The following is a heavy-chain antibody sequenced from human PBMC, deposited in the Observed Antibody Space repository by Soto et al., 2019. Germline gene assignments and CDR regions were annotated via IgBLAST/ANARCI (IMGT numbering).Heavy chain of an antibody. J-gene: IGHJ2*01. CDR3: ARDSPDSSGYMGYWYFDL. V-gene: IGHV4-30-2*01. CDR1: GGSISSGGYS. CDR2: IYHSGST. D-gene: IGHD3-22*01. Sequence: QLQLQESGSGLVKPSQTLSLTCAVSGGSISSGGYSWSWIRQPPGKGLEWIGYIYHSGSTYYNPSLKSRGTISVDRSKNQFSLKLSSVTAADTAVYYCARDSPDSSGYMGYWYFDLWGRGTLVTVSS.